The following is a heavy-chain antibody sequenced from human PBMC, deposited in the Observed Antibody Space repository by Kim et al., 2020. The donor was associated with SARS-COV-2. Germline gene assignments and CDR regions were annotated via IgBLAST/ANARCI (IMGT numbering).Heavy chain of an antibody. D-gene: IGHD6-6*01. CDR1: GGSVSSSNYY. J-gene: IGHJ5*02. V-gene: IGHV4-39*02. CDR3: ARLEYSSSSRLFNT. Sequence: SETLSLTCTVSGGSVSSSNYYWGWIRQPPGKGREWIGNIYYTGATYYNPSLKSRVTISVDTSKNPFSLKLSSLTAADTAVYYCARLEYSSSSRLFNTWGQGTLVTVSS. CDR2: IYYTGAT.